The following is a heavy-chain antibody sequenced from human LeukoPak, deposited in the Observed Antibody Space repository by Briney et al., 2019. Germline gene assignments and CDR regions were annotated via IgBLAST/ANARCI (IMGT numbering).Heavy chain of an antibody. CDR1: GFTFSSYA. J-gene: IGHJ4*02. CDR3: AKGFESWYYFDY. CDR2: ISGSGGST. D-gene: IGHD2-15*01. Sequence: GGSLRLSCAASGFTFSSYAMSWVRQAPGKGLEWVSAISGSGGSTYYADSVKGRFTISRDNSKDTLYLQMNSLRAEDTAVYYCAKGFESWYYFDYWGQGTLVTVSS. V-gene: IGHV3-23*01.